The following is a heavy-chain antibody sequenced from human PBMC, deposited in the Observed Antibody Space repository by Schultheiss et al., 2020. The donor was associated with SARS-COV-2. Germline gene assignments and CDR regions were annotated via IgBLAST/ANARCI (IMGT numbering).Heavy chain of an antibody. CDR1: GFSLSTSGVG. J-gene: IGHJ3*02. D-gene: IGHD6-6*01. Sequence: SGPTLVKPTQTLTLTCTFSGFSLSTSGVGVGWIRQPPGKALEWLALIYWDDDKRYSPSLKSRLTITKDTSKNQVVLTMTNMDPVDTATYYCAHRPPSSIAARGAFDICGQGTMVTVSS. CDR3: AHRPPSSIAARGAFDI. V-gene: IGHV2-5*02. CDR2: IYWDDDK.